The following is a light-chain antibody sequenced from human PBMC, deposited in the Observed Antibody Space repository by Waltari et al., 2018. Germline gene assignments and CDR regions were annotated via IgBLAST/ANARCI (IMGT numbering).Light chain of an antibody. CDR1: SYNIGSNT. Sequence: QSVLTQPPSASGTPGQRVTPSCTGSSYNIGSNTGNWFQQLPGTAPKLLISINNQRPSGVPDRFSASKSGTSASLAISGLQSEDEADYYCAAWDDSLNGWVFGGGTKLTVL. J-gene: IGLJ3*02. CDR3: AAWDDSLNGWV. CDR2: INN. V-gene: IGLV1-44*01.